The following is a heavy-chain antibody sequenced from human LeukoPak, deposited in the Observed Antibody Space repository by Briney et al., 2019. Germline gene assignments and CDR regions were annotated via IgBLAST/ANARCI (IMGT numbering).Heavy chain of an antibody. CDR3: ARWNYDSSGYYYFDY. V-gene: IGHV4-34*01. Sequence: SETLSLTCAVYGGSLSGYYWSWIRQSPGKGLEWIGEINHSGSTNYNPSLKSRVTISVDTSKNQFSLKLSSVTAADTAVYYCARWNYDSSGYYYFDYWGQGTLVTVSS. CDR2: INHSGST. D-gene: IGHD3-22*01. CDR1: GGSLSGYY. J-gene: IGHJ4*02.